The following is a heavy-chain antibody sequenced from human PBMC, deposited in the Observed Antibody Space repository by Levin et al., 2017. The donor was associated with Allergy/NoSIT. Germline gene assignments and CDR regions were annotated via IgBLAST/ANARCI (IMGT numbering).Heavy chain of an antibody. CDR3: ARDLSGSYLNWFDP. CDR2: IWYDGSNK. Sequence: GESLKISCAASGFTFSSYGMHWVRQAPGKGLEWVAVIWYDGSNKYYADSVKGLFTISRDNSKNTLYLQMNSLRAEDTAVYYCARDLSGSYLNWFDPWGQGTLVTVSS. CDR1: GFTFSSYG. V-gene: IGHV3-33*01. J-gene: IGHJ5*02. D-gene: IGHD1-26*01.